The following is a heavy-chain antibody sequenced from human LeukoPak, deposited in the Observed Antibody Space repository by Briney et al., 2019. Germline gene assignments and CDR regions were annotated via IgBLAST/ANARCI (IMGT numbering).Heavy chain of an antibody. D-gene: IGHD5-24*01. CDR3: ARRGEMAAKAFDY. V-gene: IGHV5-51*01. CDR2: IYPGDSDT. J-gene: IGHJ4*02. Sequence: GASLQISSKGSGYSFTSYWIGWVRQMPGKGLEWMGVIYPGDSDTRYSPSFQGQVTISADQSISTAYLQWSSLKSSDTAMYYCARRGEMAAKAFDYWGQGTLVTVSS. CDR1: GYSFTSYW.